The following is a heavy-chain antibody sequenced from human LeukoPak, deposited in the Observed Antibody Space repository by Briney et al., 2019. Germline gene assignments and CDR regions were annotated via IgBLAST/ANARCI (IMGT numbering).Heavy chain of an antibody. J-gene: IGHJ3*02. Sequence: SETLSLTCAVYGGSFSGYYWSWIRQPLGKGLEWIGEINHSGSTNYNPSLKSRVTISVDTSKNQFSLKLSSVTAADTAVYYCAREIPLSGSYSHAFDIWGQGTMVTVSS. CDR1: GGSFSGYY. CDR2: INHSGST. V-gene: IGHV4-34*01. D-gene: IGHD1-26*01. CDR3: AREIPLSGSYSHAFDI.